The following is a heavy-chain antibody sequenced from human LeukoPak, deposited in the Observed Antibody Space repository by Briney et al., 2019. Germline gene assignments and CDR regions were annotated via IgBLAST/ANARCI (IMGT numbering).Heavy chain of an antibody. V-gene: IGHV4-61*02. CDR3: AREAYTTEGLPAATADYYYYMDV. CDR1: GGSISSATYY. Sequence: SETLSLTCTVSGGSISSATYYWSWIRQPAGKGLEWIGRIYTSGRTNYNPSLKSRVTISVDTSKKQFSLKLSSVTAADTAVYYCAREAYTTEGLPAATADYYYYMDVWGKGTTVTVSS. D-gene: IGHD2-2*01. J-gene: IGHJ6*03. CDR2: IYTSGRT.